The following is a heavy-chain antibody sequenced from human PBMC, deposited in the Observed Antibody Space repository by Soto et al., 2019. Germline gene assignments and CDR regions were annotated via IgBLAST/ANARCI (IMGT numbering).Heavy chain of an antibody. CDR3: ARDLLGYAEITTSFYY. D-gene: IGHD2-8*01. J-gene: IGHJ4*02. V-gene: IGHV3-30-3*01. CDR2: ISYDGSNK. Sequence: QVQLVESGGGVVQPGRSLRLSCAASGFTFSSYAMHWVRQAPGKGLEWVAVISYDGSNKYYADSVKGRFTISRDNSKNTLYLQMNSLRAEDTAVYYCARDLLGYAEITTSFYYWGQGTLVTVSS. CDR1: GFTFSSYA.